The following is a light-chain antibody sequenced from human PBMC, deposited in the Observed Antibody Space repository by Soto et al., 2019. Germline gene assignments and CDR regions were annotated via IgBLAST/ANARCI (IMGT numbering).Light chain of an antibody. CDR3: CSYAGSNTWV. Sequence: QSALTQPRSVSGSPGQSVTISCNGASSDVGGYNYVSWHQQHPGKAPKLIIFAVTQRPSGVPDRFSGSKSGNTASLTISGLQADDEADYYFCSYAGSNTWVFGGGTKLTVL. CDR2: AVT. V-gene: IGLV2-11*02. CDR1: SSDVGGYNY. J-gene: IGLJ3*02.